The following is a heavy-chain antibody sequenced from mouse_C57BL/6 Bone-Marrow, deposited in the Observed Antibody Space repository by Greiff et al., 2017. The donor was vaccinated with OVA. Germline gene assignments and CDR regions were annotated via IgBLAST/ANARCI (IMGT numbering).Heavy chain of an antibody. CDR2: IWSDGST. V-gene: IGHV2-6-1*01. J-gene: IGHJ2*01. CDR1: GFSLTSYG. CDR3: ARQGNWEGGYFDY. D-gene: IGHD4-1*01. Sequence: VKLKESGPGLVAPSQSLSITCTVSGFSLTSYGVHWVRQPPGKGLEWLVVIWSDGSTTYNSALKSRLSISKDNSKSQVFLKMNSLQTDDTARYYCARQGNWEGGYFDYWGQGTTLTVSS.